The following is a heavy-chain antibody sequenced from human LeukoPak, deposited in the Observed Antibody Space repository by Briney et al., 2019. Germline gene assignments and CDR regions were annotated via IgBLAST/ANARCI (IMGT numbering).Heavy chain of an antibody. CDR3: ARHSRGRSPRYWFDP. CDR2: IHPSGST. V-gene: IGHV4-34*01. Sequence: SETLSLTCAVSGGSISSYYWSWVRQPPGKGLEWIGEIHPSGSTNSNPSLKSRVTISVDTSKNQFSLKLSSVTAADTAVYYCARHSRGRSPRYWFDPWGQGTLVTVSS. J-gene: IGHJ5*02. D-gene: IGHD3-10*01. CDR1: GGSISSYY.